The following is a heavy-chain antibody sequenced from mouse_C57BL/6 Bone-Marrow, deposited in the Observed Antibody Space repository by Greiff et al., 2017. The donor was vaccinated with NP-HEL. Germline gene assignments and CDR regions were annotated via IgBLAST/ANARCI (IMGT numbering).Heavy chain of an antibody. CDR2: INPSSGYT. Sequence: VQLKQSGAELARPGASVKMSCKASGYTFTSYTMHWVKQRPGQGLEWIGYINPSSGYTKYNQKFKDKATLTADKSSSTAYMQRSSLTSEDSAVYYCARDGSSYGFADWGQGTLVTVSA. V-gene: IGHV1-4*01. CDR1: GYTFTSYT. CDR3: ARDGSSYGFAD. J-gene: IGHJ3*01. D-gene: IGHD1-1*01.